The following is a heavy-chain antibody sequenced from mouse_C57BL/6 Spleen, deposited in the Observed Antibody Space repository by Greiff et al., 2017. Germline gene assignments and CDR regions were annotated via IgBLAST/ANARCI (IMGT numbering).Heavy chain of an antibody. CDR2: IDPSDSYT. CDR1: GYTFTSYW. J-gene: IGHJ2*01. V-gene: IGHV1-59*01. Sequence: QVQLQQPGAELVRPGTSVKLSCKASGYTFTSYWMHWVKQRPGQGLEWIGVIDPSDSYTNYNQQFKGKATLTVDTSSSTAYMQLSSLTSEDSAVYYCARGGDLDYWGKGTTLTDSS. CDR3: ARGGDLDY. D-gene: IGHD3-3*01.